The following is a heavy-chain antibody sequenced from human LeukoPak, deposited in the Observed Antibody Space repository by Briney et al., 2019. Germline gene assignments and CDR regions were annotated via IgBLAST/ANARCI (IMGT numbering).Heavy chain of an antibody. V-gene: IGHV3-23*01. CDR1: GFTFSSYA. CDR2: ISGSGGST. Sequence: GGSLRLSCAASGFTFSSYAMSWVRQAPGKGLEWVSAISGSGGSTYYADSVKGRFTISRDNSKNTLYLQMYSLRAEDTAVYYCAKGRGLGIAVAGSVDYWGQGTLVTVSS. J-gene: IGHJ4*02. CDR3: AKGRGLGIAVAGSVDY. D-gene: IGHD6-19*01.